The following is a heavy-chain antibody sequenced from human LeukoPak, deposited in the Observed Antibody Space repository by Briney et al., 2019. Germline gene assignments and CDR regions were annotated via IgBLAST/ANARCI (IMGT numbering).Heavy chain of an antibody. D-gene: IGHD2-15*01. V-gene: IGHV3-72*01. CDR1: GFTFSDHY. Sequence: GGSLRLSCAAPGFTFSDHYMDWVRQAPGKGLQWVGRIRNKPNSYTTDFAASVKGRFTISRDDSKNSLYLQMNSLKTEDTAVYYCTSGYCSGGSCYQGAGYWGQGALVTVSS. CDR3: TSGYCSGGSCYQGAGY. J-gene: IGHJ4*02. CDR2: IRNKPNSYTT.